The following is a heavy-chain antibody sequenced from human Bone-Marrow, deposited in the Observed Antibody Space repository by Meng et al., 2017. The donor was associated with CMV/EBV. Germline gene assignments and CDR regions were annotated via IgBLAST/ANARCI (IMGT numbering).Heavy chain of an antibody. Sequence: GESLKISCAASGFTFSSYAMHWVRQAPGKGLEWVAVISYDGSNKYYADSVKGRFTISRDNSKNTLIVQMNSLRAEDTALYYCASNSGSYLYYFDYWGQGTLVTVSS. J-gene: IGHJ4*02. CDR2: ISYDGSNK. CDR3: ASNSGSYLYYFDY. D-gene: IGHD1-26*01. V-gene: IGHV3-30-3*01. CDR1: GFTFSSYA.